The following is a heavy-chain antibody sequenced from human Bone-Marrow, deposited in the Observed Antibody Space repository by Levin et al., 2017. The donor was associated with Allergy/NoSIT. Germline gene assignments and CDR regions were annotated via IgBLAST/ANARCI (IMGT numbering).Heavy chain of an antibody. Sequence: KAGGSLRLSCAASGFIFTDYYMTWIRQAPGKGLEWLAYTSSNGNTIYYADSLKGRFTISRDNAKKSLFLQMNSLTAEDTAVYYCARVSCDGDCYWDSFYGMDVWGQGTTVTVSS. J-gene: IGHJ6*02. CDR2: TSSNGNTI. D-gene: IGHD2-21*02. V-gene: IGHV3-11*01. CDR3: ARVSCDGDCYWDSFYGMDV. CDR1: GFIFTDYY.